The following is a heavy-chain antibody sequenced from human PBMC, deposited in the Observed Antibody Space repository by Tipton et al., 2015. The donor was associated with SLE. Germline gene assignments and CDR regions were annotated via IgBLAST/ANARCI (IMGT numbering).Heavy chain of an antibody. CDR2: IWYDGSNK. CDR3: ARDPLWVTVYAAAFDM. J-gene: IGHJ3*02. CDR1: GFTFRNYG. D-gene: IGHD2-8*01. V-gene: IGHV3-33*01. Sequence: SLRLSCAAPGFTFRNYGMHWVRQAPGKGLEWVALIWYDGSNKNYGDSVRGRFTISRDNSKNTLYLQMNSLRAEDTAVYYCARDPLWVTVYAAAFDMWGQGTLVTVSS.